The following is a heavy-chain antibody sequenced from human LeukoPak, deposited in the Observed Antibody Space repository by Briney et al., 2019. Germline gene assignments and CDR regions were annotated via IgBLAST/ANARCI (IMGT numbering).Heavy chain of an antibody. V-gene: IGHV4-59*01. D-gene: IGHD6-6*01. Sequence: SETLSLTCTVSGGSISSYYWRWIRQPPGKGLEWIGYIYYSGSTNYNPYLKSRVTISIDTSKNQFSLNLSSVTAADTAVYFCAGESPPQYASSSAGFDYWGQGTLVTVSS. J-gene: IGHJ4*02. CDR2: IYYSGST. CDR1: GGSISSYY. CDR3: AGESPPQYASSSAGFDY.